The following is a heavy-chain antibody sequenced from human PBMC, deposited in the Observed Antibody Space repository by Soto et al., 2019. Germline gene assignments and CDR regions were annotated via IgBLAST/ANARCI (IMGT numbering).Heavy chain of an antibody. D-gene: IGHD6-19*01. Sequence: GGSLRLSCAASGFTFSSYSMNWVRQAPGKGLEWVSYISSSSSTIYYADSVKGRFTISRDNAKNSLYLQMNSLRAEDTAVYYCARDRIAVAGTVEYYYYYYGMDVWGQGTTVTVSS. CDR3: ARDRIAVAGTVEYYYYYYGMDV. CDR2: ISSSSSTI. CDR1: GFTFSSYS. J-gene: IGHJ6*02. V-gene: IGHV3-48*04.